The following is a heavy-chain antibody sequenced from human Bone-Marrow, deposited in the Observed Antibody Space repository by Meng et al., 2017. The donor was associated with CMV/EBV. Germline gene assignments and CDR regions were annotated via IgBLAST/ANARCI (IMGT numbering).Heavy chain of an antibody. D-gene: IGHD2-15*01. V-gene: IGHV1-2*02. J-gene: IGHJ6*02. Sequence: ASVKVSCKAAEYTFSGYYMHWVRQAPGQGLEWMGWINPNSGSTNYAQKFQDRVTMTRDTSIGTAYMELNRLRSDDTAVYYCARDRGSSYYSVYGMDVWAKGPRSPSP. CDR1: EYTFSGYY. CDR2: INPNSGST. CDR3: ARDRGSSYYSVYGMDV.